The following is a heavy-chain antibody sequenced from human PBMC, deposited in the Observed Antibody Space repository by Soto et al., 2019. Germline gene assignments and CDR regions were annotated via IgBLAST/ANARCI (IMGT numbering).Heavy chain of an antibody. V-gene: IGHV1-69*06. CDR1: GGTFSSYA. J-gene: IGHJ4*02. CDR2: IIPIFGTA. CDR3: ARAMFQGYYDSLYCFDY. D-gene: IGHD3-22*01. Sequence: GASVKVSCKASGGTFSSYAISWVRQAPGQGLEWMGGIIPIFGTANYAQKFQGRVTITADKSTSTAYMELSSLRSEDTAVYYCARAMFQGYYDSLYCFDYWGQGTLVTVSS.